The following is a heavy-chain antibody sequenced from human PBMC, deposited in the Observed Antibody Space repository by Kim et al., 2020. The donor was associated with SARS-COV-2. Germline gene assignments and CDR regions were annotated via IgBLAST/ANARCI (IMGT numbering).Heavy chain of an antibody. V-gene: IGHV3-21*01. Sequence: GGSLRLSCAASGFAFSSYSMNWVRQAPGKGLEWVSSISSSSSYIYYADSVKGRFTISRDNAKNSLYLQMNSLRAEDTAVYYCARDFDTAMGTFDYWGQGTLVTVSS. CDR1: GFAFSSYS. CDR3: ARDFDTAMGTFDY. CDR2: ISSSSSYI. J-gene: IGHJ4*02. D-gene: IGHD5-18*01.